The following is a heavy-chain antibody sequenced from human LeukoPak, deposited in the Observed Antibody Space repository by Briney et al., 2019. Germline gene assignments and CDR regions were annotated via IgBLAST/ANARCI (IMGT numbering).Heavy chain of an antibody. CDR2: ISSSSSYI. CDR1: GFTFSSYS. J-gene: IGHJ4*02. Sequence: GGSLRLSCAASGFTFSSYSVNWVRQALGKGLEWVSSISSSSSYIYYADSVKGRFTISRDNAKTSLYLQMNSLRAEDTAVYYCAKVRAAAGPCFDYWGQGTLVTVSS. CDR3: AKVRAAAGPCFDY. D-gene: IGHD6-13*01. V-gene: IGHV3-21*04.